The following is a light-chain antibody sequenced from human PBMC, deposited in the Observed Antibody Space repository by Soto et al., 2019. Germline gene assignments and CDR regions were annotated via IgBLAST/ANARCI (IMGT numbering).Light chain of an antibody. V-gene: IGKV1-5*01. J-gene: IGKJ1*01. Sequence: QAPTKRSAEVGVGIKSTCLASQSISSWLAWYQQKPGKAPKLLIYDASSLERGVPSRFSGMGSGPEFSLTLSSLQPDDLAAQYCQQYNSYPWTVGQGTKVDIK. CDR2: DAS. CDR3: QQYNSYPWT. CDR1: QSISSW.